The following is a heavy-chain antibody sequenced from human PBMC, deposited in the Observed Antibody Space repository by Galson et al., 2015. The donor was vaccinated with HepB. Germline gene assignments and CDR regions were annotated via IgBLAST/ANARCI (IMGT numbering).Heavy chain of an antibody. CDR3: AKDRAAAGYNWFDP. Sequence: SLRLSCAASGFPFDDYAMHWVRQAPGKGLEWVSGISWDSGSIGYADSVKGRFTISRDNAKNSLYLQMNSLRAEDTDLYYCAKDRAAAGYNWFDPWGQGTLVTVSS. J-gene: IGHJ5*02. D-gene: IGHD6-13*01. CDR1: GFPFDDYA. CDR2: ISWDSGSI. V-gene: IGHV3-9*01.